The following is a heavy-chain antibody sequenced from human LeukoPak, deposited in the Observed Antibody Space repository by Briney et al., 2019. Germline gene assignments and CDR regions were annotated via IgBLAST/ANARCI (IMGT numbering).Heavy chain of an antibody. D-gene: IGHD3-10*01. J-gene: IGHJ2*01. V-gene: IGHV3-53*01. CDR3: ARVGDHYHWYLDV. CDR1: GYSFSNYE. CDR2: LYSGGST. Sequence: GGSLRLSCAGSGYSFSNYEMNWVRQAPGKGLEWVSILYSGGSTYYADSVKGRFTVSRDSSKNTLYLHMNSLRAEDTAVYYCARVGDHYHWYLDVWGRGTLVTASS.